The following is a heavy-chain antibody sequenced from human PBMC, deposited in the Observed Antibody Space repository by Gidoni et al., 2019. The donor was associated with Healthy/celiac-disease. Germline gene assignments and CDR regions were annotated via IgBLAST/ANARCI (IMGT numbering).Heavy chain of an antibody. D-gene: IGHD6-13*01. V-gene: IGHV3-30*18. CDR1: GFTFSSYG. J-gene: IGHJ4*02. Sequence: QVQLLESGGGVVQPGRSLSLSCAASGFTFSSYGMHWVRQAPGKGLEWVAVITYDGSNKYYADSVKGRFTISRDNSKNTLYLQMNSLRAEDTAVYYCAKDLHPLYLGSSWHQPFDYWGQGTLVTVSS. CDR3: AKDLHPLYLGSSWHQPFDY. CDR2: ITYDGSNK.